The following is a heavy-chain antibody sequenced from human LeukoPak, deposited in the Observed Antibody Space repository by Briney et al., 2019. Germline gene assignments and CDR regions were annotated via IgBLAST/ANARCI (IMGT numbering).Heavy chain of an antibody. CDR2: ISSSSSYI. Sequence: GGSLRLSCADSGFTFSSYSMNWVRQAPGKGLEWVSSISSSSSYIYYADSVKGRFTISRDNAKNSLYLQMNSLRAEDTAVYYCARARYDILTGYTYYFDYWGQGTLVTVSS. J-gene: IGHJ4*02. D-gene: IGHD3-9*01. CDR3: ARARYDILTGYTYYFDY. V-gene: IGHV3-21*01. CDR1: GFTFSSYS.